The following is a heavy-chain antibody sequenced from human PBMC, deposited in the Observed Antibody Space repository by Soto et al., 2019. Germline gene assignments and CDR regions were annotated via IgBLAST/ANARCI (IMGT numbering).Heavy chain of an antibody. CDR1: GFTFSSYA. D-gene: IGHD3-9*01. Sequence: GGSLRLSCAASGFTFSSYAMSWVRQAPGKGLEWVSAISGSGGGTYYADSVKGRFTISRDNSKNTLYLQMNSLRAEDTAVYYCAISTVRYFDWLSAPFDYWGQGTLVTVSS. CDR2: ISGSGGGT. CDR3: AISTVRYFDWLSAPFDY. V-gene: IGHV3-23*01. J-gene: IGHJ4*02.